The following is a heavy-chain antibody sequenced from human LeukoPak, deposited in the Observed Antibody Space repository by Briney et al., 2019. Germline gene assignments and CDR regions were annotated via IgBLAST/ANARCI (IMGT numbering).Heavy chain of an antibody. CDR2: IHSSGST. V-gene: IGHV4-4*08. J-gene: IGHJ5*02. D-gene: IGHD1-26*01. CDR3: AREGPGSGSYRNWFDP. Sequence: KPSETLSLTCTVSGGSISSYYWSWIRQPPGKGLEWIGYIHSSGSTNYNPSLKSRVTISVDTSKNQFPLKLSSVTAADTAVYYCAREGPGSGSYRNWFDPWGQGTLVTVSS. CDR1: GGSISSYY.